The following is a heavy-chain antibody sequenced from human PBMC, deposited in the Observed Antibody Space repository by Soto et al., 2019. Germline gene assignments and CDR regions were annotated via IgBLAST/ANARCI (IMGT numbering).Heavy chain of an antibody. CDR2: VYYSGGA. J-gene: IGHJ4*02. D-gene: IGHD2-15*01. V-gene: IGHV4-39*01. CDR1: GGSIHNSHSF. CDR3: GRVVEGATRHPDFDS. Sequence: PAETLSLTCAVSGGSIHNSHSFWGWIRQPPGKGLEFIGSVYYSGGAYYNPSLESRVTVSVDPSKNQFSLRLNSVTATDTAVYYCGRVVEGATRHPDFDSRGPGXLVPVYS.